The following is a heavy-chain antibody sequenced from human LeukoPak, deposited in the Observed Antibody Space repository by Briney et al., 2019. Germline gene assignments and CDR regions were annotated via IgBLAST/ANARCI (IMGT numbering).Heavy chain of an antibody. CDR3: ARDRLRRYYDSSGYCNYYYYYGMDV. CDR2: ISYDGSNK. Sequence: GRSLRLSCAASGFTFSSYAMHWVRQAPGKGLEWVAVISYDGSNKYYADSVKSRFTISRDNSKNTLYLQMNSLRAEDTAVYYCARDRLRRYYDSSGYCNYYYYYGMDVWGQGTTVTVSS. V-gene: IGHV3-30-3*01. J-gene: IGHJ6*02. D-gene: IGHD3-22*01. CDR1: GFTFSSYA.